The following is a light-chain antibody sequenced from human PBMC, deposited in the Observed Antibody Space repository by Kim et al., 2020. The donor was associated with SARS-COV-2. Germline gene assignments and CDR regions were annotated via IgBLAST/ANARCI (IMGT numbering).Light chain of an antibody. Sequence: PGQSITISCTGTSSDIGNNYVSWYQQHPGKAPKLMIYDVSERPSGVSNRFSGSKSDNTASLTISGLQADDEADYYCCSYTNSNTLLFGGGTKVTVL. CDR2: DVS. J-gene: IGLJ2*01. V-gene: IGLV2-14*04. CDR3: CSYTNSNTLL. CDR1: SSDIGNNY.